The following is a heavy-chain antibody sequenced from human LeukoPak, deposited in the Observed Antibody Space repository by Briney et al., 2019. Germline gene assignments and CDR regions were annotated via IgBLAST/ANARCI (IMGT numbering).Heavy chain of an antibody. CDR1: GFTFSSYW. V-gene: IGHV3-7*01. J-gene: IGHJ4*02. CDR2: IKQDGSEK. CDR3: AREVVAAAGTCFDY. D-gene: IGHD6-13*01. Sequence: GGSLRLSCAASGFTFSSYWMSWVRQAPGKGLEWVANIKQDGSEKYYVDSVKGRFTISRDNAKNSLYLQMNSLRAEDTAVYYCAREVVAAAGTCFDYWGQGTLVTVSS.